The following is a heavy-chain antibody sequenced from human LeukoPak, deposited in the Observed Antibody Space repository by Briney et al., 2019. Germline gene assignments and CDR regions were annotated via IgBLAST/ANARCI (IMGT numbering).Heavy chain of an antibody. CDR3: ARDYPFGGVVITYYFDY. D-gene: IGHD3-3*01. Sequence: VASVKVSCKASGYTFTSYYMHWVRQAPGQGLEWMGIINPSGGSTSYAQKFQGRVTMTRDMSTSTVYMELSSLRSEDTAVYYCARDYPFGGVVITYYFDYWGQGTLVTVSS. V-gene: IGHV1-46*01. CDR2: INPSGGST. J-gene: IGHJ4*02. CDR1: GYTFTSYY.